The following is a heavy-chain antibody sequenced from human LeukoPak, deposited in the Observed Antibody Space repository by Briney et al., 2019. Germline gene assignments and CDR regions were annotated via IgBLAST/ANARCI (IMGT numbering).Heavy chain of an antibody. J-gene: IGHJ4*02. CDR3: ARGWELHFDY. CDR1: GGTFSSYA. D-gene: IGHD1-7*01. Sequence: GASVKVSCKASGGTFSSYAISWVRQAPGQGLEWMGRINPRGGSASYAQKFQGRLTMTRDTSTSTAYMELSSLRSEDTAVYYCARGWELHFDYWGQGTPVTVSS. CDR2: INPRGGSA. V-gene: IGHV1-46*01.